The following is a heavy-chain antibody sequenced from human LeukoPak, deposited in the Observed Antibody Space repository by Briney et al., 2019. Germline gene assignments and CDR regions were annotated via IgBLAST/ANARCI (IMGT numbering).Heavy chain of an antibody. J-gene: IGHJ4*02. CDR3: ARDYKYAFDN. Sequence: GGSLRLSCAASGFTISDYSMNWVRQAPGKGLEWISYIGIDSGNTNYADSVKGRFTISGDKAKNSLYLQMNSLRVEDTAVYYCARDYKYAFDNWGQGTLVTVSS. V-gene: IGHV3-48*01. CDR1: GFTISDYS. CDR2: IGIDSGNT. D-gene: IGHD5-24*01.